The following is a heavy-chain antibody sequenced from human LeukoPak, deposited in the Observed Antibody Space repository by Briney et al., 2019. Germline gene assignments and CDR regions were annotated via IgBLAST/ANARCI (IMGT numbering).Heavy chain of an antibody. CDR3: ARDGQFTGYDYNFDY. CDR1: GFTFSTYE. J-gene: IGHJ4*02. V-gene: IGHV3-48*03. D-gene: IGHD5-12*01. Sequence: PGGSLRLSCAASGFTFSTYEMNWVRQAPGKGLEWVSYISSSGSTIYYTDSVKGRFTISRDNAKNSLYLQMNSLGAEDTAVYYCARDGQFTGYDYNFDYWGRGTLVTVSS. CDR2: ISSSGSTI.